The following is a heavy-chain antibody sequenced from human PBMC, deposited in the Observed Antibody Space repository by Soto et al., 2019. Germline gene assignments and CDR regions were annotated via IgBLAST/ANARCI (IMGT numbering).Heavy chain of an antibody. D-gene: IGHD4-17*01. CDR3: ARGDYGDYVRYWYFDL. CDR2: MNPNSGNT. Sequence: QVQLVQSGAEVKKPGASVKVSCKASGYNFTSYDINWVRQATGQGLEWMGWMNPNSGNTGYAQKFQGRVTMTRNTSISTAYMELSSLISEDTAVYYCARGDYGDYVRYWYFDLWGRGTLVSVSS. V-gene: IGHV1-8*01. J-gene: IGHJ2*01. CDR1: GYNFTSYD.